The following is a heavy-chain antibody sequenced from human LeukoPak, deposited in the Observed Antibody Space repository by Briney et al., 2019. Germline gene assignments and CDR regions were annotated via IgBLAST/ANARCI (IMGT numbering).Heavy chain of an antibody. Sequence: SETLSLTCAVSGDSISSDYWSWIRQPPGKGLEWIGYIYYTGSTNYNPSLKSRVTISVDTSKNHFSLKLSSVTAADTAVYYCARGGSYYDCWGQGTLVTVSS. CDR3: ARGGSYYDC. J-gene: IGHJ4*02. D-gene: IGHD1-26*01. V-gene: IGHV4-59*01. CDR1: GDSISSDY. CDR2: IYYTGST.